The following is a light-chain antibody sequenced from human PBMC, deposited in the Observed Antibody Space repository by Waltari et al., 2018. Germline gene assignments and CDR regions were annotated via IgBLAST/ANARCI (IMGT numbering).Light chain of an antibody. CDR2: KCT. J-gene: IGLJ3*02. Sequence: QSALTQPASVSGSPGQSITISCTGTSSDVGFYDFVSWFQQHPGKAPKVMIYKCTNRPSGVSNRFSGSKSGNTASLTISGLQAEDEADYYCSSYTRRSYWVFGGGTQLTVL. V-gene: IGLV2-14*01. CDR1: SSDVGFYDF. CDR3: SSYTRRSYWV.